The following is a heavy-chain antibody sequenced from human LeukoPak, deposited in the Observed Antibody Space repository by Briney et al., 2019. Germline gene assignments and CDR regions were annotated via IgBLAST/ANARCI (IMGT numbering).Heavy chain of an antibody. CDR2: IYYSGST. Sequence: SETLSLTCTVSGGSISSYYWSWIRQPPGKGLEWIGYIYYSGSTNYNPSLKSRVTISVDTSKNQFSLKLSSVTAADTAVYYCARGGYCSGGSCYGTRRNWFDPWGQGTLVTVSS. CDR3: ARGGYCSGGSCYGTRRNWFDP. V-gene: IGHV4-59*12. J-gene: IGHJ5*02. CDR1: GGSISSYY. D-gene: IGHD2-15*01.